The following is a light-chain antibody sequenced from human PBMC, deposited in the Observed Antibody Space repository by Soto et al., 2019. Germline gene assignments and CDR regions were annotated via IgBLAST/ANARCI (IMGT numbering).Light chain of an antibody. J-gene: IGLJ2*01. CDR2: EVS. CDR3: SSYTSSSTLVV. CDR1: SSDVGGYNY. V-gene: IGLV2-14*01. Sequence: QSALTQPASVSGSPGQSITISCTGNSSDVGGYNYVSWYQQHLGKAPKLMIYEVSNRPSGVSNRFSGSKSGNTASLTISGLQAEDEADYYCSSYTSSSTLVVFGGGTQLTVL.